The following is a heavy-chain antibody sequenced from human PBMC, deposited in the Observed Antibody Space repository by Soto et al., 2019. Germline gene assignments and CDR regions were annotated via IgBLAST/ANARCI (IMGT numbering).Heavy chain of an antibody. CDR3: ARRGYSSSWYSYYYYGMDV. V-gene: IGHV1-8*01. CDR2: MNPNSGNT. CDR1: GYTFTSYD. Sequence: ASVKVSCKASGYTFTSYDINWVRQATGQGLEWMGWMNPNSGNTGYAQKFQGRVTMTRNTSISTAYMELSSLRSEDTAMYYCARRGYSSSWYSYYYYGMDVWGQGTTVTVSS. D-gene: IGHD6-13*01. J-gene: IGHJ6*02.